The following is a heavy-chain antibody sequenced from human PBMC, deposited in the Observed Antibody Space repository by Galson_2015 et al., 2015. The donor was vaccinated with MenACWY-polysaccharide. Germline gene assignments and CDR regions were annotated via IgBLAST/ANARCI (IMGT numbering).Heavy chain of an antibody. CDR2: ISYDGSNK. CDR3: AKDRPLRGLTKFYYGMDV. CDR1: GFTSCSFD. J-gene: IGHJ6*02. Sequence: SLRLSCAASGFTSCSFDFSDYAMHWVRQAPGKGLEWVAVISYDGSNKYYADSVKGRFTIARDNSKNTVYLQMHSLRAEDTAVYYCAKDRPLRGLTKFYYGMDVWGQGTTVAVSS. D-gene: IGHD3-10*01. V-gene: IGHV3-30*18.